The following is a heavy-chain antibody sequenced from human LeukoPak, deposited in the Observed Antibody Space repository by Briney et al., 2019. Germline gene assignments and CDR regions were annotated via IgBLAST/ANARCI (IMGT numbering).Heavy chain of an antibody. D-gene: IGHD4-17*01. CDR3: ARRDYGDYASNWLDP. CDR2: IYPGDSDT. Sequence: PGESLKISCKGSGYSFTSYWIGWVRQMPGKGLEWMGIIYPGDSDTRYSPSFQGQVTISADKSISTAYLQWSSLKASDTAMYYCARRDYGDYASNWLDPWGQGTLVTVSS. CDR1: GYSFTSYW. V-gene: IGHV5-51*01. J-gene: IGHJ5*02.